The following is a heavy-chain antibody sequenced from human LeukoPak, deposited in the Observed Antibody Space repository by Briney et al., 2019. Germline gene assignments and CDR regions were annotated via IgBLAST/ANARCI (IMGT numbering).Heavy chain of an antibody. V-gene: IGHV3-49*04. CDR1: GFTFGDYA. CDR3: TRGPRYYDSSGYYYLDY. Sequence: QPGRSLRLSCTASGFTFGDYAMSWVRQAPGKGLEWVGFIRSKAYGGTTEYAASVKGRFTISRDDSKSIAHLQMNSLKTEDTAVYYCTRGPRYYDSSGYYYLDYWGQGTLVTVSS. CDR2: IRSKAYGGTT. J-gene: IGHJ4*02. D-gene: IGHD3-22*01.